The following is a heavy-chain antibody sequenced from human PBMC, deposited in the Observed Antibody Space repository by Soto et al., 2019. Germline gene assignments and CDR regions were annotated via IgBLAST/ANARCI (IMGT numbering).Heavy chain of an antibody. Sequence: EVQLLESGGGLVQPGGSLRLSCAASGFTFSSYAMTWVRQAPGKGLEWVSTISGSAGSTTYHAASVRGRFTMSRDNSKNTLSLQMNNLRPEDTAVYYCAKVIRPDNTLYGMDVWGRGTTVTVSS. D-gene: IGHD3-3*01. CDR2: ISGSAGSTT. CDR1: GFTFSSYA. CDR3: AKVIRPDNTLYGMDV. J-gene: IGHJ6*02. V-gene: IGHV3-23*01.